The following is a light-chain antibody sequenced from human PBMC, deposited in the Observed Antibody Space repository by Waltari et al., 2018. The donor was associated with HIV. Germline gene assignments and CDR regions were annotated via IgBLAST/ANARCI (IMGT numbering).Light chain of an antibody. V-gene: IGLV2-8*01. Sequence: QSALTQPPSASGSPGQSVTISCTGTSSDVCGYNFVSWYQQHPGKAPKLLIFEATKRPSGVPDRFSGSKSGNTASLTVSGLQAEDEADYYCSSYAGSSTLMFGGGTKLTVL. CDR2: EAT. CDR1: SSDVCGYNF. CDR3: SSYAGSSTLM. J-gene: IGLJ3*02.